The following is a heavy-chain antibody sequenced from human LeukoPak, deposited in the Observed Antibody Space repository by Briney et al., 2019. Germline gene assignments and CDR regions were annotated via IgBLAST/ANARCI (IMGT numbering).Heavy chain of an antibody. V-gene: IGHV4-59*01. CDR1: GGSINSYY. Sequence: SETLSLTCTVSGGSINSYYWTWIRQPPGKGLEWMGYIHYSGSTNYNPSLKSRVTISVDTSKNQFSLKLSSVTAADTAVYYCARHYGPWGQGTLVTVSS. J-gene: IGHJ5*02. CDR3: ARHYGP. D-gene: IGHD3-16*01. CDR2: IHYSGST.